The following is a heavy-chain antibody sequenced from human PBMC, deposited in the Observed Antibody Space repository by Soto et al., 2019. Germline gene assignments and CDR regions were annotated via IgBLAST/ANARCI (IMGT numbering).Heavy chain of an antibody. CDR2: IYYSGST. Sequence: QVQLQESGPGLVKPSQTLSLTCTVSGGSISSGGYYWSWIRQHPGKGLEWIGYIYYSGSTYYNPSLKSRVTLSVDTSKNQFSLKLSSVTAADTAVYCCARTSYSSGWRFLWGQGTLVTVSS. V-gene: IGHV4-31*03. CDR3: ARTSYSSGWRFL. D-gene: IGHD6-19*01. CDR1: GGSISSGGYY. J-gene: IGHJ4*02.